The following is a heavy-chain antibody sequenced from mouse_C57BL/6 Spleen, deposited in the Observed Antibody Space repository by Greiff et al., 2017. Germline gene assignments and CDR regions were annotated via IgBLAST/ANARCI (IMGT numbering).Heavy chain of an antibody. J-gene: IGHJ2*01. V-gene: IGHV5-6*01. CDR1: GFTFSSYG. Sequence: EVKLMESGGDLVKPGGSLKLSCAASGFTFSSYGMSWVRQTPDERLEWVATISSGGSYTYYPDSVKGRFTISRDNAKNTLYLQMSRLKSEDTAMYYCARQAYYFDYWGQGTTLTVSS. CDR3: ARQAYYFDY. CDR2: ISSGGSYT.